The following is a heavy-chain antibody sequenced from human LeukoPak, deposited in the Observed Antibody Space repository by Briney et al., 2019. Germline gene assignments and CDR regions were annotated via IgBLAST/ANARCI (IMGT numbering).Heavy chain of an antibody. CDR1: GGSISSSNW. CDR3: ARATVMTTSWFDP. D-gene: IGHD4-11*01. J-gene: IGHJ5*02. V-gene: IGHV4-4*02. CDR2: IYHSGST. Sequence: SGTLSLTCAVSGGSISSSNWWSWVRQPPGKGLEWIGEIYHSGSTNYNPPLKSRVTISVDKSKNQFSLKLSSVTAADTAVYYCARATVMTTSWFDPWGQGTLVTVSS.